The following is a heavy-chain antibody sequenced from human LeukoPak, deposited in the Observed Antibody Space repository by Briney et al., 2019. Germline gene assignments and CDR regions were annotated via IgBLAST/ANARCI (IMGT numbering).Heavy chain of an antibody. CDR1: GFTFSSYA. CDR2: ISGSGGST. CDR3: AKDRGYCSSTSCYYYYYGMDV. V-gene: IGHV3-23*01. J-gene: IGHJ6*02. Sequence: GGSLRLSCAASGFTFSSYAMSWVRQAPGKGLEWVSAISGSGGSTYYADSVKGRFTISRDNSKNTLYRQMNSLRAEDTAVYYCAKDRGYCSSTSCYYYYYGMDVWGQGTTVTVSS. D-gene: IGHD2-2*01.